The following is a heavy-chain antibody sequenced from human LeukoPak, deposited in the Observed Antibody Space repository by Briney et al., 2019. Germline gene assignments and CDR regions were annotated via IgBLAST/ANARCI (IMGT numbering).Heavy chain of an antibody. J-gene: IGHJ4*02. CDR3: ARVSESSRNSLDY. V-gene: IGHV3-33*01. D-gene: IGHD1-14*01. Sequence: PGGSLRLSCAASEFTFSSYGMHWVRQAPGKGLEWVAVIWYDGSNKYYADSVKGRFTISRDNSKNTLYLQMNSLRAEDTAVYYCARVSESSRNSLDYWGQGTLVTVSS. CDR2: IWYDGSNK. CDR1: EFTFSSYG.